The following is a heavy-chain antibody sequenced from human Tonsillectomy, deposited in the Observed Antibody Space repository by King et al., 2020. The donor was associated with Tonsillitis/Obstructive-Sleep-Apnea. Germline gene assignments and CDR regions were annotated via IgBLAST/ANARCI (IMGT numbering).Heavy chain of an antibody. CDR2: INWNSGNI. D-gene: IGHD3-10*01. CDR3: AKDTGWSYSLVYY. V-gene: IGHV3-9*01. CDR1: GFTFDDYA. J-gene: IGHJ4*02. Sequence: VQLVESGGGLVKPGRSLRLSCAASGFTFDDYAMHLVRQAPGKGLEWVSGINWNSGNIGYADYVKGRFTISRDNAKNSLYLQMNSLRAEDTALYYCAKDTGWSYSLVYYWGQGTLVTLSS.